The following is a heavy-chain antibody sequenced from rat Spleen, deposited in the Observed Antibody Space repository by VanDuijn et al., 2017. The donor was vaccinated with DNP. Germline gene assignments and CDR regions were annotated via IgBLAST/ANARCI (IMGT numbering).Heavy chain of an antibody. J-gene: IGHJ2*01. CDR1: GFTFSDNY. CDR2: ITNTGGNI. V-gene: IGHV5-27*01. CDR3: TRGPIYYQTSYIPDY. Sequence: EVQLVESGGGLVQPGRSLKLSCAASGFTFSDNYMAWVRQAPGRGLEWVASITNTGGNIYYPDSVKGRFTISRDNAQNTLYLQMNSLRSEDTATYYCTRGPIYYQTSYIPDYWGQGVMVTVSS. D-gene: IGHD1-2*01.